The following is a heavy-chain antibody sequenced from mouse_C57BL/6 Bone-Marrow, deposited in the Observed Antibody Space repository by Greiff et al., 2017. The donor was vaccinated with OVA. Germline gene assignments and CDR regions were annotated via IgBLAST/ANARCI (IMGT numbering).Heavy chain of an antibody. V-gene: IGHV1-19*01. J-gene: IGHJ2*01. Sequence: EVQLQQSGPVLVKPGASVKMSCKASGYTFTDYYMNWVKQSHGKSLEWIGVINPYNGGTSYNQKFKGKATLTVDKSSSTAYMELNSLTSEDSAVYYSARGNSSGYGDFDYWGQGTTLTVSS. CDR2: INPYNGGT. CDR1: GYTFTDYY. CDR3: ARGNSSGYGDFDY. D-gene: IGHD3-2*02.